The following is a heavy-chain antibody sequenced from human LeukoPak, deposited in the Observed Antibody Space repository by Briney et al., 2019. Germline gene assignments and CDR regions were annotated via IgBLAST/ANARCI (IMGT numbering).Heavy chain of an antibody. Sequence: PGGSLRLSCAASGFTFSIYALSWVRQAPGQGLEWVANIKQDGSEKFYADSVTGRFTVSRDNAENSLFLQMNSLRAEDTALYYCARVVTAWSMDVWGKGTTVTVSS. D-gene: IGHD2-21*02. V-gene: IGHV3-7*01. CDR3: ARVVTAWSMDV. CDR1: GFTFSIYA. J-gene: IGHJ6*03. CDR2: IKQDGSEK.